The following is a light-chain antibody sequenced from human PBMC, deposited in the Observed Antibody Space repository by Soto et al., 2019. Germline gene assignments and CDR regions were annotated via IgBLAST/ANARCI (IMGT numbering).Light chain of an antibody. CDR1: QSISSW. Sequence: DIQMTQSPSTLSASVGDRVTSTCRASQSISSWLAWYQQKPGKAPKLLISKASSLESGVPSRFSGSGSGTEFTLTISSLQPDDFATYYCQQFSSYPYTFGQGTKLEIK. V-gene: IGKV1-5*03. CDR2: KAS. CDR3: QQFSSYPYT. J-gene: IGKJ2*01.